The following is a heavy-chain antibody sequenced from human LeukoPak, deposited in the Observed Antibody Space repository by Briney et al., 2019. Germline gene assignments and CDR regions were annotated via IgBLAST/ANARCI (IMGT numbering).Heavy chain of an antibody. CDR1: GFTFSSYW. J-gene: IGHJ4*02. CDR2: IKQDGSEK. D-gene: IGHD1-26*01. CDR3: AKDREKAVGATIFDH. Sequence: GGSLRLSCAASGFTFSSYWMSWVRQAPGKGLEWVANIKQDGSEKYYVDSVKGRFTISRDNAKNSLYLQMNSLRAEDTAVYYCAKDREKAVGATIFDHWGQGTLVTVSS. V-gene: IGHV3-7*05.